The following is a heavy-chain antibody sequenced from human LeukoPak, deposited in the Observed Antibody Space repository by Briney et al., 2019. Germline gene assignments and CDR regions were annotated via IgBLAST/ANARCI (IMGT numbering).Heavy chain of an antibody. V-gene: IGHV1-46*01. Sequence: ASVKVSCKASGYTFTSYYMHWVRQAPGQGLEWMGLINPTGGSTSYAQQFQGRISMSRDTSTSTVYMEMSSLTSEDTALHYCARESTAFDYWGQGTLVTASS. CDR3: ARESTAFDY. CDR2: INPTGGST. CDR1: GYTFTSYY. J-gene: IGHJ4*02.